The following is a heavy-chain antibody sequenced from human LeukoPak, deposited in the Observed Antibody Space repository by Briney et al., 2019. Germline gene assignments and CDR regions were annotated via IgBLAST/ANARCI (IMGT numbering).Heavy chain of an antibody. CDR3: ASLALLNKDYYDSSGYPFDY. CDR1: GFTVSSYY. CDR2: IYSGGST. D-gene: IGHD3-22*01. Sequence: GGSLRLSCGASGFTVSSYYMSWVRQAPGKGLERVSVIYSGGSTYYADSVKGRFTISRDNSKNTLYLQMNSLRAEDTAVYYCASLALLNKDYYDSSGYPFDYWGQGTLVTVSS. V-gene: IGHV3-66*01. J-gene: IGHJ4*02.